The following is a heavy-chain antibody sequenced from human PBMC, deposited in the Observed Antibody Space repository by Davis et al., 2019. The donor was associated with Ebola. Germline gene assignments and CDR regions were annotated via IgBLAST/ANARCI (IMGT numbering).Heavy chain of an antibody. J-gene: IGHJ5*02. CDR1: AGSFSGYY. Sequence: SETLSLTCAVYAGSFSGYYWSWIRQPPGKGLEWIGYIYYSGSTNYNPSLKSRVTISVDTSKNQFSLKLSSVTAADTAVYYCARTAMGIAAPWGQGTLVTVSS. CDR3: ARTAMGIAAP. CDR2: IYYSGST. D-gene: IGHD6-13*01. V-gene: IGHV4-59*01.